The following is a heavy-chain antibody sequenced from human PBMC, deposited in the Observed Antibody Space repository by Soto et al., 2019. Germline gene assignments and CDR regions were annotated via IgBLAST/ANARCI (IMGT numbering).Heavy chain of an antibody. J-gene: IGHJ4*02. V-gene: IGHV1-18*01. Sequence: ASVKVSCKASGYTFTNYDISYGISWVRQAPGQGLEWMGWISPYNGNTNYSQKVQGRVTMTTDTSTSTAYMELRSLRSDDTAVYYCARVPPYYDFWSGSDYWGQGTLVTVSS. CDR1: GYTFTNYDISYG. CDR2: ISPYNGNT. CDR3: ARVPPYYDFWSGSDY. D-gene: IGHD3-3*01.